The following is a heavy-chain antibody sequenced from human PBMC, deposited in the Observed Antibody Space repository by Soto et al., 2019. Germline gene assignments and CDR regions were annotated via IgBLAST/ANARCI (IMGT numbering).Heavy chain of an antibody. J-gene: IGHJ4*02. D-gene: IGHD6-19*01. Sequence: EVQLVESGGGLVQPEGSLRLSCAASGFTFSDHYMDWVRQAPGKGLEWVGRIKNKANSYTTEYAAPLKGRFIISRDDSKNSVFLQMNRLKTADTAVYYFTRVRLGSSRSSTYWGQGILVTVSS. CDR3: TRVRLGSSRSSTY. V-gene: IGHV3-72*01. CDR2: IKNKANSYTT. CDR1: GFTFSDHY.